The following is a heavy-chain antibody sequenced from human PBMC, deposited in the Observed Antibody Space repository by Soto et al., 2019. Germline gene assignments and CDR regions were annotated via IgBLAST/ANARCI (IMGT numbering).Heavy chain of an antibody. Sequence: GGSLRLSCAASGFNFSSHPMHWVRQSPGKGLEHVAVINQEGDTTEYADSVKGRFTISRDNSKNTLFLQPGSVRDDDMAVDYCARDAAVVGGNSLLLYYCGHGT. J-gene: IGHJ4*01. D-gene: IGHD2-21*01. CDR3: ARDAAVVGGNSLLLYY. CDR2: INQEGDTT. V-gene: IGHV3-64*02. CDR1: GFNFSSHP.